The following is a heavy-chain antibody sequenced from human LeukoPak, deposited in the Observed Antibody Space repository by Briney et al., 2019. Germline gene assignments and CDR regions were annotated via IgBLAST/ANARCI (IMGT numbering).Heavy chain of an antibody. J-gene: IGHJ4*02. CDR3: ARAWSQSRFFDY. Sequence: SETLSLTCAVSGYSISSGYFWGWIRQPPGKGLEGIASMYHSGNTYYNPSLKSRVTVSVDTSKNQLSLKLSSVTAADTAVYYCARAWSQSRFFDYWGQGTLVTVSS. D-gene: IGHD2-8*02. V-gene: IGHV4-38-2*01. CDR2: MYHSGNT. CDR1: GYSISSGYF.